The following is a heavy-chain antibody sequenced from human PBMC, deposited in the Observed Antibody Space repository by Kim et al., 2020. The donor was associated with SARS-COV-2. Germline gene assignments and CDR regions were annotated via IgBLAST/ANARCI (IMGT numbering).Heavy chain of an antibody. CDR3: ARDSYYDIFRYYYYYMDV. J-gene: IGHJ6*03. D-gene: IGHD3-9*01. V-gene: IGHV1-3*01. CDR2: INAGNGNT. Sequence: ASVKVSCKASGYTFTSYAMHWVRQAPGQRLEWMGWINAGNGNTKYSQKFQGRVTITRDTSASTAYMELSSLRSEDTAVYYCARDSYYDIFRYYYYYMDVWAKGTTVTVPS. CDR1: GYTFTSYA.